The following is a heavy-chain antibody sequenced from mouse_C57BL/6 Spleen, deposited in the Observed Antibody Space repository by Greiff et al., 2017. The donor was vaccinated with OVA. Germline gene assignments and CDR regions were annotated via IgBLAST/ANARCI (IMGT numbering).Heavy chain of an antibody. Sequence: QVQLKQPGAELVRPGTSVKLSCKASGYTFTSYWMHWVKQRPGQGLEWIGVIDPSDSYTNYNQKFKGKATLTVDTSSSTAYMQLSSLTSEDSAVYYCARDYYGYAMDYWGQGTSVTVSS. CDR1: GYTFTSYW. J-gene: IGHJ4*01. CDR3: ARDYYGYAMDY. CDR2: IDPSDSYT. D-gene: IGHD1-1*01. V-gene: IGHV1-59*01.